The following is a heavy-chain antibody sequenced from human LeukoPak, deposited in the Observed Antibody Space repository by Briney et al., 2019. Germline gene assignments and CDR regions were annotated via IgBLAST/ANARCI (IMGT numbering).Heavy chain of an antibody. D-gene: IGHD1-26*01. Sequence: PGGSLRLSCAASGFTFSSYGMHWVRQAPGKGLEWVSFIRDEGSNKYYADSVKGRYTISIDNAKNSLYMKMNGMRAEDTAVYYCATDPYSGDYGPYYYSYMDVWGKGTTVTISS. CDR1: GFTFSSYG. CDR3: ATDPYSGDYGPYYYSYMDV. J-gene: IGHJ6*03. V-gene: IGHV3-30*02. CDR2: IRDEGSNK.